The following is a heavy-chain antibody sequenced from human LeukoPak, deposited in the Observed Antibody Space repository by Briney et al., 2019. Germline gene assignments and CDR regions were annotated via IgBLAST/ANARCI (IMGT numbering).Heavy chain of an antibody. CDR1: GGSISSYY. D-gene: IGHD3-10*01. J-gene: IGHJ4*02. CDR3: ATFIHDLKLGSGFDY. V-gene: IGHV4-59*08. CDR2: IYYSGST. Sequence: SETPSLTCTVSGGSISSYYWSWIRQPPGKGLEWIGYIYYSGSTNYNPSLKSRVTISVDTSRNQFSLKLSSVTAADTAVYYCATFIHDLKLGSGFDYWGQGTLVTVSS.